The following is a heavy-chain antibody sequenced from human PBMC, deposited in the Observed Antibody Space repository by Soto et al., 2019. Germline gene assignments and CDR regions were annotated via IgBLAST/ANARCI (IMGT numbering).Heavy chain of an antibody. V-gene: IGHV4-59*01. CDR3: ARTYYYDSSGYRADYYYYYGMDV. Sequence: PSETLSLTCTVSGGSISSYYWSWIRQPPGKGLEWIGYIYYSGSTNHNPSLKSRVTISVDTSKNQFSLKLSSVTAADTAVYYCARTYYYDSSGYRADYYYYYGMDVWGQGTTVTVSS. D-gene: IGHD3-22*01. CDR1: GGSISSYY. CDR2: IYYSGST. J-gene: IGHJ6*02.